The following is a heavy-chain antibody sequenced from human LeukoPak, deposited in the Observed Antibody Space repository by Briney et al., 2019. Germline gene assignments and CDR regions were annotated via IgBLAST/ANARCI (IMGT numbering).Heavy chain of an antibody. D-gene: IGHD5-18*01. CDR3: ARTLGYLDY. CDR1: GGSISSYY. Sequence: PSETLSLTCTVSGGSISSYYWSWIRQPPGKGLEWIGYIYYSGSTNYNPSLKSRVTISVDTSKNQFSLKLSSVTAADTAVYYCARTLGYLDYWGQGTLVTVSS. J-gene: IGHJ4*02. V-gene: IGHV4-59*01. CDR2: IYYSGST.